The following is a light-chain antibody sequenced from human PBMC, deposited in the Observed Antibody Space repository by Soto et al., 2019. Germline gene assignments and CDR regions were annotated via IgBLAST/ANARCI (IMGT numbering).Light chain of an antibody. V-gene: IGKV4-1*01. CDR2: WAS. J-gene: IGKJ5*01. CDR1: QSVLYSSNNKNY. CDR3: QQYYNGPAT. Sequence: DIVMTQSPDSLAVSLGERATINCKSSQSVLYSSNNKNYLAWYQQKPGQSPKLLVYWASTRESGVPDRFSGSGSGTDFTLTISSLQAEDVAVYYRQQYYNGPATFGQGTRLEIK.